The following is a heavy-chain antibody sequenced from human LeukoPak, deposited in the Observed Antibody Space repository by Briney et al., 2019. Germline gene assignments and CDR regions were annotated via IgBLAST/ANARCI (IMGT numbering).Heavy chain of an antibody. D-gene: IGHD2-15*01. Sequence: ASVKVSCKASGYTFTGYYMHWVRQAPGQGLEWMGWINPNSGGTNYAQKFQGRVTMTRDTSISTAYMELSRLRSDDTAVYYRAREIYCSGGSCYPYFDYWGQGTLVTVSS. CDR1: GYTFTGYY. CDR3: AREIYCSGGSCYPYFDY. J-gene: IGHJ4*02. V-gene: IGHV1-2*02. CDR2: INPNSGGT.